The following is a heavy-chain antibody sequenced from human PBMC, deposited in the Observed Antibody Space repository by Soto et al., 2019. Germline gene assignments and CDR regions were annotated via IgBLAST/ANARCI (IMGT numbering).Heavy chain of an antibody. Sequence: SETLSLTCTVAGGSISSGDYYWSLIRQPPGKGLEWIGYIYYSGSTYYNPSPKSRVTISVDTSKNQFSLKLSSVTAADTAVYYCVRAEATVTTYYYYYYGMDVWGQGTTVTVSS. CDR2: IYYSGST. J-gene: IGHJ6*02. V-gene: IGHV4-30-4*01. CDR3: VRAEATVTTYYYYYYGMDV. D-gene: IGHD4-17*01. CDR1: GGSISSGDYY.